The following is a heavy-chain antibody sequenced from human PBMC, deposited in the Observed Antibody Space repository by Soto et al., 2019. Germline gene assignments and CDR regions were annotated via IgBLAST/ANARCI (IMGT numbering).Heavy chain of an antibody. CDR2: FYSSGCT. Sequence: QLHLQESGPGLVKPSETLSLTCIFSGGSISSSSFYCGWIRQPPGKGLEWTASFYSSGCTDFNPYLKMRVTISVDTSKNQVSLKLTSVTAADTAVYYCESGPKVGYWGQGTLVTVSS. V-gene: IGHV4-39*01. CDR3: ESGPKVGY. J-gene: IGHJ4*02. D-gene: IGHD1-26*01. CDR1: GGSISSSSFY.